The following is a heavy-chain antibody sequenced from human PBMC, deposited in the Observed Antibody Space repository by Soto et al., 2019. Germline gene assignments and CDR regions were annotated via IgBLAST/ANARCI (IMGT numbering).Heavy chain of an antibody. CDR3: ARESDYYDSSGYYPADY. V-gene: IGHV3-30-3*01. D-gene: IGHD3-22*01. Sequence: QVQLVESGGGVVQPGRSLRLSCAASGFTFSSYAMHWVRQAPGKGLEWVAVISYDGSNKYYADSVKGRFTISRDNSKNTLYLQMNSLRAEDTAVYYCARESDYYDSSGYYPADYWGQGTLVTVSS. CDR1: GFTFSSYA. CDR2: ISYDGSNK. J-gene: IGHJ4*02.